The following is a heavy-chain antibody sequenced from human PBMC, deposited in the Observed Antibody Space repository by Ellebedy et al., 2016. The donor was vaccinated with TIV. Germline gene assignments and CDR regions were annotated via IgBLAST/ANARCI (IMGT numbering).Heavy chain of an antibody. Sequence: GESLKISXAASGFTFSSYGMHWVRQAPGKGLEWVAVISYDGSNKYYADSVKGRFTISRDNSKNTLYLQMNSLRAEDTAVYYCAKRNLRGIQLSAFDIWGQGTMVTVSS. CDR1: GFTFSSYG. J-gene: IGHJ3*02. V-gene: IGHV3-30*18. CDR3: AKRNLRGIQLSAFDI. CDR2: ISYDGSNK. D-gene: IGHD5-18*01.